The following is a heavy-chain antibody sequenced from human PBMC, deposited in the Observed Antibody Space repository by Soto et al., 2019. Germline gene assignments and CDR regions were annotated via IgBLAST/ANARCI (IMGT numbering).Heavy chain of an antibody. Sequence: VGSLTLSCAPSGFTLSSYSMISVRPAPGKGLEWVSAISGSGGSTYYADSVKGRFTISRDNSKNTLYLQMNSLRAEDTAVYYCAKHGPTQLYKWNYVNYGMDVWGQGTTVTVSS. J-gene: IGHJ6*02. CDR1: GFTLSSYS. CDR2: ISGSGGST. D-gene: IGHD1-7*01. CDR3: AKHGPTQLYKWNYVNYGMDV. V-gene: IGHV3-23*01.